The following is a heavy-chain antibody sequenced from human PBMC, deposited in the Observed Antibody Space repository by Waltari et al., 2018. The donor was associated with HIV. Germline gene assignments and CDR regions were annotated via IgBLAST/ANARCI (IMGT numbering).Heavy chain of an antibody. D-gene: IGHD6-25*01. CDR2: ISYDGSIK. CDR1: GFTFSDYA. V-gene: IGHV3-30*01. J-gene: IGHJ4*02. Sequence: QVQLVESGGGVVQPGGSLRLSCAASGFTFSDYAMHWVRQAPGKGLDWVAAISYDGSIKHDADSVKGRFTISRDNSKNSLSLQMNSLRAEDTAVYYCTGSSGWGQGTLVAVSS. CDR3: TGSSG.